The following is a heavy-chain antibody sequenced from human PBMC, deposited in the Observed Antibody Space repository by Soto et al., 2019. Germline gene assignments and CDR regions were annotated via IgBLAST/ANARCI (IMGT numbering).Heavy chain of an antibody. D-gene: IGHD3-22*01. V-gene: IGHV3-73*01. CDR2: IRSKANSYAT. CDR1: GFTFSGSA. CDR3: TTLGGYYYDSSGYYY. Sequence: GGSLRLSCAASGFTFSGSAMHWVHQASGKGLEWVGRIRSKANSYATAYAASVKGRFTISRDDSKNTAYLQMNSLKTEDTAVYYCTTLGGYYYDSSGYYYWGQGTLVTVS. J-gene: IGHJ4*02.